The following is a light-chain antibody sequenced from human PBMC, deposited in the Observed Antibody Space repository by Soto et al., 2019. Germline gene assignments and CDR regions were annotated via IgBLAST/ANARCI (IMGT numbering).Light chain of an antibody. J-gene: IGKJ4*01. CDR3: QQYNNWPLT. CDR1: QSIRSN. V-gene: IGKV3-15*01. Sequence: IVMTQSPATLSVSPGERASLSCRASQSIRSNLAWYQQKPGQAPRLLIYGASTRATGIPARFSGTGSGTEFILTISSLQSEDFAVYSCQQYNNWPLTFGGGSKVEIK. CDR2: GAS.